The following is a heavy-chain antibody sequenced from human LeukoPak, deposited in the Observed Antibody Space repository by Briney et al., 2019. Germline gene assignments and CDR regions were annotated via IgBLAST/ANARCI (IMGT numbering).Heavy chain of an antibody. CDR3: ARDYYESSGYYSVRYYYMDV. CDR2: INPNSGGT. Sequence: ASVKVSCKASGYTFNGYYMNWVRQAPGQGLEWMGWINPNSGGTKYAQKFQGRVTMTRDTSISTVFMELSRLRSDDTAVYYCARDYYESSGYYSVRYYYMDVWGKGTTVTVSS. J-gene: IGHJ6*03. D-gene: IGHD3-22*01. V-gene: IGHV1-2*02. CDR1: GYTFNGYY.